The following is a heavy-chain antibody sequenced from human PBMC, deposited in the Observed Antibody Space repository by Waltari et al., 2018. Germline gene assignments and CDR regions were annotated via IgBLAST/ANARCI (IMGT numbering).Heavy chain of an antibody. V-gene: IGHV3-30*03. Sequence: QVQLVESGGGVVQPGRSLRLSCAASGFTFSSYGMHWVRQAPGKGLEWVAVISYDGSNKYYADSVKGRFTISRDNSKNTLYLQMNSLRAEDTAVYYCAGHYGDSYYFDYWGQGTLVTVSS. D-gene: IGHD4-17*01. CDR1: GFTFSSYG. CDR3: AGHYGDSYYFDY. J-gene: IGHJ4*02. CDR2: ISYDGSNK.